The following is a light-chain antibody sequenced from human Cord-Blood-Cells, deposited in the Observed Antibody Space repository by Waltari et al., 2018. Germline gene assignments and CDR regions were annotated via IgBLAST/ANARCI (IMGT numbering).Light chain of an antibody. V-gene: IGLV3-1*01. CDR3: QAWDSSTVV. J-gene: IGLJ2*01. CDR1: KWGDKY. CDR2: QDS. Sequence: SYELTQPPSVSVSPGQTASITCSGDKWGDKYACWYRQKPGQSPVLVIYQDSQRPSGIPERFSGSNSGNTATLTISGTQAMDEADYYCQAWDSSTVVFGGGTKLTVL.